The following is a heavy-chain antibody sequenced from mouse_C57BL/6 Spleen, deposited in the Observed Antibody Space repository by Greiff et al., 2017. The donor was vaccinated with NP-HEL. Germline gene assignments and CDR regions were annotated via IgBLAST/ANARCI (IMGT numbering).Heavy chain of an antibody. D-gene: IGHD2-4*01. J-gene: IGHJ3*01. Sequence: EVMLVESGGGLVKPGGSLKLSCAASGFTFSSYAMSWVRQTPEKRLEWVATISDGGSYTYYPDNVMGRFTISRDNAKNNMYLEISHLKSEDTAMYYCARDEGEISYDYPAWFAYWGQGTLVTVSA. CDR1: GFTFSSYA. V-gene: IGHV5-4*01. CDR2: ISDGGSYT. CDR3: ARDEGEISYDYPAWFAY.